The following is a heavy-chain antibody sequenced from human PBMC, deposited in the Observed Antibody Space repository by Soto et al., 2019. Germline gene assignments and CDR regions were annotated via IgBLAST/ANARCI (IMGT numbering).Heavy chain of an antibody. J-gene: IGHJ6*02. CDR1: GGSISSGGYY. V-gene: IGHV4-31*03. CDR2: IYYSGST. Sequence: SETLSLTCTVSGGSISSGGYYWSWIRQHPGKGLEWIGYIYYSGSTYYNPSLKSRVTISVDTSKNQFSLKLSSVTAADTAVYYCARDLAAHHLRDYYGMDVWGQGTTIT. CDR3: ARDLAAHHLRDYYGMDV.